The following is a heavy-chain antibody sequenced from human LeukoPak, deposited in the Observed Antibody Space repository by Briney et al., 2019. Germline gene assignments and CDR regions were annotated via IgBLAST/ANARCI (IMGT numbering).Heavy chain of an antibody. CDR2: INSNSGDT. J-gene: IGHJ4*02. D-gene: IGHD6-19*01. CDR3: ARDGAVAYFDY. V-gene: IGHV1-2*02. CDR1: GYTFTGYH. Sequence: ASVKVSCKASGYTFTGYHIHWVRQAPGQGLEWMGWINSNSGDTLYAQKFQGRVTMTRDTSISTVYMELSGLTSDDTSMFYCARDGAVAYFDYWGQGTLVTVSS.